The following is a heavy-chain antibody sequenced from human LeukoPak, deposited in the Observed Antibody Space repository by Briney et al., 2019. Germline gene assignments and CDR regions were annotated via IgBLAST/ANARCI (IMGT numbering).Heavy chain of an antibody. V-gene: IGHV3-9*03. CDR3: AKGGYRTILYYFDY. CDR1: VFTFDDYA. J-gene: IGHJ4*02. Sequence: GRSLRFSCAASVFTFDDYAMHWVRQAPGKGLEWVSGISWNSGSIGYADSVKGRFTISRDNAKNSLYLQRNSLRAEDMALYYCAKGGYRTILYYFDYWGQGTLVTVSS. CDR2: ISWNSGSI. D-gene: IGHD2-2*02.